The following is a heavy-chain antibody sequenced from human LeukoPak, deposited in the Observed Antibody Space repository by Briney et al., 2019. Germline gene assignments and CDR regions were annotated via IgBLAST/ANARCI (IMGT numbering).Heavy chain of an antibody. J-gene: IGHJ4*02. CDR1: GGSINSFY. D-gene: IGHD5-24*01. V-gene: IGHV4-4*07. CDR3: ARERWEVEYFDY. CDR2: IYASGST. Sequence: SETLSLTCTVSGGSINSFYWSWIRQPAGKGLEWIGRIYASGSTNYNPSFKSRVTMSVDTSKNQFSLKLSSVTAADTAVYYCARERWEVEYFDYWGQGTLVTVSS.